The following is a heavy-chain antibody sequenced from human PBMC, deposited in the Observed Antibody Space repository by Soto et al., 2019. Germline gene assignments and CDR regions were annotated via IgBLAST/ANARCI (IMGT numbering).Heavy chain of an antibody. Sequence: PGGSLRLSCAASGFTFSSYWMTWVRQAPGKGLEWVANIKQDGSEKFYVDSVKGRFTISRDNDKNSLYMQMNSLRAEDTAVYYCARGPWSDLRRVVGAFDIWGPGTMLTVSS. CDR3: ARGPWSDLRRVVGAFDI. J-gene: IGHJ3*02. CDR2: IKQDGSEK. CDR1: GFTFSSYW. D-gene: IGHD2-15*01. V-gene: IGHV3-7*04.